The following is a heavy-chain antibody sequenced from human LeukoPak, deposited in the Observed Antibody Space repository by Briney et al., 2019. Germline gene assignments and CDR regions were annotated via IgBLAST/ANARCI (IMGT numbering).Heavy chain of an antibody. D-gene: IGHD2-15*01. J-gene: IGHJ5*02. V-gene: IGHV4-59*01. CDR3: ARGLIRWSGHWFDP. CDR1: GGSISSYY. Sequence: SETLSLTRTVSGGSISSYYWSWIRQPPGKGLEWIGYIYYSGSTNYNPSLKSRVTISVDTSKNQFSLKLSSVTAADTAVYYCARGLIRWSGHWFDPWGQGTLVTVSS. CDR2: IYYSGST.